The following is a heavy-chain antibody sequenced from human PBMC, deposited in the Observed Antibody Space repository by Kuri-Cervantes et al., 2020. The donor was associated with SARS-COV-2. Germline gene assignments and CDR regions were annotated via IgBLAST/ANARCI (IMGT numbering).Heavy chain of an antibody. CDR1: GGSISSGSYY. J-gene: IGHJ4*02. CDR3: ARGRYDFWSGYYQYFDY. Sequence: SETLSLTCTVSGGSISSGSYYWSWIRQPAGKGLEWIGYIYTSGSTNYNPSLKSRVTISVDTSKNQFSLKLSSVTAADTAVYYCARGRYDFWSGYYQYFDYWGQGTLVTVSS. CDR2: IYTSGST. V-gene: IGHV4-61*10. D-gene: IGHD3-3*01.